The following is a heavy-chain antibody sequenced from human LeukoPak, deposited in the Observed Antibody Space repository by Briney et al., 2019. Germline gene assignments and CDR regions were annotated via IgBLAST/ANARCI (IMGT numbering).Heavy chain of an antibody. D-gene: IGHD1-26*01. CDR3: ARRGGSYRTFDY. V-gene: IGHV4-39*07. Sequence: SETLSLTCTVSGGSISSSSYYWGWIRQPPGKGLEWIGSIYYSGSTNYNPSLKSRVTISVDTSKNQFSLKLSSVTAADTAVYYCARRGGSYRTFDYWGQGTLVTVSS. CDR2: IYYSGST. CDR1: GGSISSSSYY. J-gene: IGHJ4*02.